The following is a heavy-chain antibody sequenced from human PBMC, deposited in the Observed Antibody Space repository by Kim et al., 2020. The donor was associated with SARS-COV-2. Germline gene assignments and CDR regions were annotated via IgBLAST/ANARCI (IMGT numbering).Heavy chain of an antibody. CDR2: ISYDGSNK. V-gene: IGHV3-30-3*01. CDR1: GFTFSSYA. D-gene: IGHD3-3*01. Sequence: GRSLRLSCAASGFTFSSYAMHWVRQAPGKGLEWVAVISYDGSNKYYADSVKGRFTISRDNSKNTLYLQMNSLRAEDTAVYYCARDQTSTSYYDFWSGYSLGNYYYGMDVWGQGTTVTVSS. J-gene: IGHJ6*02. CDR3: ARDQTSTSYYDFWSGYSLGNYYYGMDV.